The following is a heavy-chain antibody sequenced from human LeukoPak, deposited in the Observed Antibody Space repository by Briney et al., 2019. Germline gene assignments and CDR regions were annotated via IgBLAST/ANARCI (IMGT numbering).Heavy chain of an antibody. CDR1: GFTFSSYW. CDR3: ARGSSGSYDY. J-gene: IGHJ4*02. Sequence: AGGSLRLSCAASGFTFSSYWMNWVRQAPGRGLEWVANIKQDGSEKYYVDPVKGRFTISRDNAKNSLYLQMNSLRVEDTAVYYCARGSSGSYDYWGQGTLVTVSS. CDR2: IKQDGSEK. D-gene: IGHD6-19*01. V-gene: IGHV3-7*03.